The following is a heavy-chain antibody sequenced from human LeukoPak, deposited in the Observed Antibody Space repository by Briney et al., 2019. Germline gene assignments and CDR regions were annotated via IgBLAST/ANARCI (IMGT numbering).Heavy chain of an antibody. CDR1: GFTVRSNY. CDR2: IYSGGST. D-gene: IGHD3-10*01. Sequence: GGSLRLSCAAFGFTVRSNYMSWVRQAPGKGLEWASVIYSGGSTYYADSVKGRFTISRDNSKNTLYLQMNSLRAEDTAVYYCARGITVLAWFDPWGQGTLVTVSS. J-gene: IGHJ5*02. V-gene: IGHV3-53*01. CDR3: ARGITVLAWFDP.